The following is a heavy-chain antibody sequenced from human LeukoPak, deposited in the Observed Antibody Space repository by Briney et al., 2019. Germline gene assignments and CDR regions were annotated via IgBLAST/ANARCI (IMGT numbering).Heavy chain of an antibody. CDR3: AHSGYDWRGFDY. D-gene: IGHD5-12*01. V-gene: IGHV1-69*13. Sequence: ASVKVSCKAPGGTFSSYAISWVRQAPGQGLEWMGGIIPIFGTANYAQKSQGRVTITADESTSTAYMELSSLRSEDTAVYYCAHSGYDWRGFDYWGQGTLVTVSS. J-gene: IGHJ4*02. CDR2: IIPIFGTA. CDR1: GGTFSSYA.